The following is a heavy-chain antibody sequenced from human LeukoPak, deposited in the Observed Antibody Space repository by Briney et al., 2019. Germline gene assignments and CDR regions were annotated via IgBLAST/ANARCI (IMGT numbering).Heavy chain of an antibody. Sequence: GGSLRLSCAASGFTFSSYSMNWVRQTPGKGLEWVSSISSSSSYIYYADSVKGRFTISRDNAKNSLYLQMNSLKTEDTAVYYCTRRYNYDSSGYYYVRDAFDIWGQGTMVTVSS. CDR3: TRRYNYDSSGYYYVRDAFDI. V-gene: IGHV3-21*03. D-gene: IGHD3-22*01. CDR1: GFTFSSYS. CDR2: ISSSSSYI. J-gene: IGHJ3*02.